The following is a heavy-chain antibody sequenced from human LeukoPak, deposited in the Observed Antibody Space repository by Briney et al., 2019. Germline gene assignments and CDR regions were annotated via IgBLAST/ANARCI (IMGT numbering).Heavy chain of an antibody. CDR3: AREMVVGDAFDI. CDR1: GFTVSSNC. J-gene: IGHJ3*02. CDR2: IYSGGST. V-gene: IGHV3-53*01. D-gene: IGHD1-26*01. Sequence: PGGSLRLSCAAPGFTVSSNCMSWVRQAPGKGLEWVSVIYSGGSTYYADSVKGRFTISRDNSKNTLYLQMNSLRAEDTAVYYCAREMVVGDAFDIWGQGTMVTVSS.